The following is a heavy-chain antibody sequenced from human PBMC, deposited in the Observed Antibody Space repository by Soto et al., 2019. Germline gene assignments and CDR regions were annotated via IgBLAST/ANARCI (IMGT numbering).Heavy chain of an antibody. J-gene: IGHJ4*02. CDR2: IYYSGST. D-gene: IGHD3-3*01. V-gene: IGHV4-31*03. CDR3: ARVTTIFGVVITYYFDY. CDR1: GGSISSGGYY. Sequence: PSETLSLTCTVSGGSISSGGYYWSWIRQHPGKGLEWIGYIYYSGSTYYNPSLKSRFTISVDTSKNQFSLKLSSVTAADTAVYYCARVTTIFGVVITYYFDYWGQGTLVTVSS.